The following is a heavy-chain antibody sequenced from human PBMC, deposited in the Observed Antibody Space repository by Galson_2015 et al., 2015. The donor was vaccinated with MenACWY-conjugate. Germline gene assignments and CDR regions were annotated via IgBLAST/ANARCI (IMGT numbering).Heavy chain of an antibody. CDR3: TRDAGDYNWFDP. V-gene: IGHV3-73*01. Sequence: SLILSCAASGFLFSGSAIHWVRQASGEGLEWVGQMETTGNGYAATYASSVRGRGFISRDDSMNTAFLQMNSLKTEDTAVYYCTRDAGDYNWFDPWGQGALVTVSS. J-gene: IGHJ5*02. CDR2: METTGNGYAA. CDR1: GFLFSGSA. D-gene: IGHD4-17*01.